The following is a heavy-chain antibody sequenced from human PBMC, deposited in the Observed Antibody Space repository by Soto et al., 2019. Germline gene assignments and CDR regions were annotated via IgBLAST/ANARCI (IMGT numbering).Heavy chain of an antibody. CDR1: GGSISSYY. J-gene: IGHJ4*02. CDR2: IYYSGST. Sequence: QVQLQESGPGLVKPSETLSLSCTVSGGSISSYYWTWIRQPPGKGLEWIGYIYYSGSTNYNPSLYSRVTISVDTSKNQFSLKLSSVTAADTAVYYCARGKRYFDYWGQGTLVTASS. CDR3: ARGKRYFDY. V-gene: IGHV4-59*01.